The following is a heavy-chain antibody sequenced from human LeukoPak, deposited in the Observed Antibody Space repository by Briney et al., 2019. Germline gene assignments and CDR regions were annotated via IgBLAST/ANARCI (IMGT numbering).Heavy chain of an antibody. CDR2: IRPSGDNT. Sequence: GGALRLSCAASGFIFSSYDMTWVRQAPGRGLEWVSSIRPSGDNTYYGDSVKGRFTISRDNSKNTVCLQMNNMRVDDTAVYYCARVAGWHWFDPWGQGTLVTVSS. D-gene: IGHD6-19*01. CDR1: GFIFSSYD. CDR3: ARVAGWHWFDP. J-gene: IGHJ5*02. V-gene: IGHV3-23*01.